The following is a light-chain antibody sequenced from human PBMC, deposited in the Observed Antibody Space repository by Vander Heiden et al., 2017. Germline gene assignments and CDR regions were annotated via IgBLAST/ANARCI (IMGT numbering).Light chain of an antibody. CDR1: NIGSKS. V-gene: IGLV3-21*02. CDR2: DDS. Sequence: SYLPTLPPSVSVAPGQTASVTCGGDNIGSKSVHWYQQKSGQAPVLVVYDDSDRPSGIPERVSGFNSGNTATLTISRVEAGDEADYYCQVWDSISDHLVFGGGTKLSVL. CDR3: QVWDSISDHLV. J-gene: IGLJ2*01.